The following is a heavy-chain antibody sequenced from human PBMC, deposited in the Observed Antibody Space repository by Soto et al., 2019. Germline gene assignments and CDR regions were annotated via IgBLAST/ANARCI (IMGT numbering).Heavy chain of an antibody. CDR2: MNPNSGNT. CDR1: GYTFTSYD. J-gene: IGHJ5*02. V-gene: IGHV1-8*01. Sequence: QVQLVQSGAEVKKPGASVKVSCKASGYTFTSYDINWVRQATGQGLEWMGWMNPNSGNTGYAQKFQGRVTMTRNTSVSTDYRELSSLRCEDTAVYYCARESQWLANSFDPWGQGTLVTVSS. D-gene: IGHD6-19*01. CDR3: ARESQWLANSFDP.